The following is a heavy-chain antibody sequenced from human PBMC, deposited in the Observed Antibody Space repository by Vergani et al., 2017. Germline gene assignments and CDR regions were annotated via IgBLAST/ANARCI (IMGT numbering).Heavy chain of an antibody. D-gene: IGHD2-2*01. CDR2: IYTSGST. CDR3: ARDRPTIVVVPAANYYYYYYMDV. CDR1: GGSISSGSYY. V-gene: IGHV4-61*02. J-gene: IGHJ6*03. Sequence: QVQLQESGPGLVKPSQTLSLTCTVSGGSISSGSYYWSWIRQPAGKGLEWIGRIYTSGSTNYNPSLKSRVTISVDTSKNQFSLKLSAVTAADTAVYYCARDRPTIVVVPAANYYYYYYMDVWGKGTTVTVSS.